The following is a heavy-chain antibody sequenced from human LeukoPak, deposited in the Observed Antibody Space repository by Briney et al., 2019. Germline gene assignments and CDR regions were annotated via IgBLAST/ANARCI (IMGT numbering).Heavy chain of an antibody. CDR3: ARYGNNVDNAFDI. D-gene: IGHD4-17*01. Sequence: GGSLRLSCAASEFDFSSHAMTWVRQAPGKGLEWVANIKEDGSENYYVDSVKGRFTISRDNAENSLYLQMNSLRVEDTALYYCARYGNNVDNAFDIWGQGTMVTVSS. CDR1: EFDFSSHA. V-gene: IGHV3-7*01. CDR2: IKEDGSEN. J-gene: IGHJ3*02.